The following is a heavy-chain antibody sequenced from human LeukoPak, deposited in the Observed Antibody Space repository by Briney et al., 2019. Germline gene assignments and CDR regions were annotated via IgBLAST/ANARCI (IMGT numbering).Heavy chain of an antibody. V-gene: IGHV3-33*01. Sequence: GRSLRLSCAASGFTFSSYGMHWVRQAPGKGLEWVAVIWYDGSNKYYADSVKGRFTISRDNSKNTLYLQMNSLRAEDTAVYYCARYGGGSFDFDYWGQGTLVTVSS. D-gene: IGHD1-26*01. CDR3: ARYGGGSFDFDY. CDR2: IWYDGSNK. J-gene: IGHJ4*02. CDR1: GFTFSSYG.